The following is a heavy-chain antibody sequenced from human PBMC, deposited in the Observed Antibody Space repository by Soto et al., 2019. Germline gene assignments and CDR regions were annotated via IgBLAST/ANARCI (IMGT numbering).Heavy chain of an antibody. CDR3: AKEVEGGWYYFDY. Sequence: EVQLLESGGGLVQPGGSLTLSCAASGFTFSTYAMTWVRQAPGKGLEWVSTISDSDGSTYYADSVKGRFTFSRDNSKNTVYLQMNSLRAEDTAVYYCAKEVEGGWYYFDYWGQGTLVTVSS. CDR2: ISDSDGST. J-gene: IGHJ4*02. V-gene: IGHV3-23*01. CDR1: GFTFSTYA. D-gene: IGHD2-15*01.